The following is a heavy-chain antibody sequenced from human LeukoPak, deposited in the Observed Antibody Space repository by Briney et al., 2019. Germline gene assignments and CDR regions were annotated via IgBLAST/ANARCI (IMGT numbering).Heavy chain of an antibody. J-gene: IGHJ6*03. Sequence: ASVKISFKVSGYTFTDYYMHGVQQAPGKGLEGMGLVDPEDCETIYAEKFQGRVTITADTSTDTAYMELSSLRSEDTAVYYCATASDGFRNMDVWGKGTTVTASS. D-gene: IGHD3-10*01. CDR2: VDPEDCET. CDR3: ATASDGFRNMDV. V-gene: IGHV1-69-2*01. CDR1: GYTFTDYY.